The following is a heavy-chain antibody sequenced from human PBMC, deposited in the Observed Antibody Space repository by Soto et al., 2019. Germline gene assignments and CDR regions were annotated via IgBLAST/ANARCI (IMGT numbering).Heavy chain of an antibody. CDR2: IFSNDEA. Sequence: SGPTLVNPTETLTLTCTVSGFSLSNARMGVSWIRQPPGKAPEWLAHIFSNDEASYSTSLKNRLTISKDTSKSQVVLTMTNMDPVDTATYYCARIGSPLHYDDSSGYAADWGQGTLVTVSS. CDR3: ARIGSPLHYDDSSGYAAD. J-gene: IGHJ4*02. CDR1: GFSLSNARMG. D-gene: IGHD3-22*01. V-gene: IGHV2-26*01.